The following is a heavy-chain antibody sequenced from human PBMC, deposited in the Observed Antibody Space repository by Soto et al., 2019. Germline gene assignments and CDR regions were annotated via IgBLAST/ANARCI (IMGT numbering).Heavy chain of an antibody. V-gene: IGHV4-4*02. CDR3: ARVPLDKEAYKNKLAIIAAAATALPNYYYGMDV. CDR2: IYHSGST. Sequence: SETLSLTCAVSGGSISSSNWWSWVRQPPGKGLEWIGEIYHSGSTNYNPSLKSRVTISVDKSKNQFPLKLSSVTAADTAVYYCARVPLDKEAYKNKLAIIAAAATALPNYYYGMDVWGQGTTVTVSS. D-gene: IGHD6-13*01. J-gene: IGHJ6*02. CDR1: GGSISSSNW.